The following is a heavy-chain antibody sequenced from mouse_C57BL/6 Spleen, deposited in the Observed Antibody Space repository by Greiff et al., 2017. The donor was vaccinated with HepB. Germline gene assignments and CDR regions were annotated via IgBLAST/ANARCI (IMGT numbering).Heavy chain of an antibody. CDR3: ARWGYYDSGYAMDY. Sequence: QVQLQQPGAELVRPGSSVKLSCKASGYTFTSYWMHWVKQRPIQGLEWIGNIDPSDSETHYNQKFKDKATLTVDKSSSTAYMQLSSLTSEDSAVYYCARWGYYDSGYAMDYWGQGTSVTVSS. D-gene: IGHD2-4*01. CDR2: IDPSDSET. CDR1: GYTFTSYW. V-gene: IGHV1-52*01. J-gene: IGHJ4*01.